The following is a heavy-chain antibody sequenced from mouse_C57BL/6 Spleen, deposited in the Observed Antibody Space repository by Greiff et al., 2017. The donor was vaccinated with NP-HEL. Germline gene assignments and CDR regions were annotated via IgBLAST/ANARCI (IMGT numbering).Heavy chain of an antibody. Sequence: QVHVKQSGAELARPGASVKLSCKASGYTFTSYGLSWVKPRPGQGLEWIGELYPRSGNTYYNEKFKGKATLTADKSSSTAYMELRSLASEDSAGYFRAREDDYGGFAYWGQGTLVTVSA. CDR1: GYTFTSYG. J-gene: IGHJ3*01. V-gene: IGHV1-81*01. D-gene: IGHD2-4*01. CDR2: LYPRSGNT. CDR3: AREDDYGGFAY.